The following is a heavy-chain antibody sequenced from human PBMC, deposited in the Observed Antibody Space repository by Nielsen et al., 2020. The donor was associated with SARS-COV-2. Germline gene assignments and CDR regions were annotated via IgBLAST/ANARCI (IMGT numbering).Heavy chain of an antibody. J-gene: IGHJ6*02. CDR2: ISWNSGSI. Sequence: GGSLRLSCAASGFTFDDYAMHWVRQAPGKSLEWVSGISWNSGSIGYADSVKGRFTISRDNAKNSLYLQMNSLRAEDTALYYCAKGGPPPTPPAYYYGMDVWGQGTTVTVSS. CDR3: AKGGPPPTPPAYYYGMDV. V-gene: IGHV3-9*01. CDR1: GFTFDDYA. D-gene: IGHD2-2*01.